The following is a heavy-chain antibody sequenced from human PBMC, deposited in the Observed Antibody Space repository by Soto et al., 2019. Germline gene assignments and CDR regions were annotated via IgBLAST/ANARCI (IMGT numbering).Heavy chain of an antibody. D-gene: IGHD6-6*01. V-gene: IGHV3-48*01. Sequence: PGGSLRPSCAASGFTFSSYSMNWVRQAPGKGLEWVSYISSSSSTIYYADSVKGRFTISRDNAKNSLYLQMNSLRAEDTAVYYCARYSSSFYVGAFDIWGQGTMVTVSS. CDR1: GFTFSSYS. CDR2: ISSSSSTI. J-gene: IGHJ3*02. CDR3: ARYSSSFYVGAFDI.